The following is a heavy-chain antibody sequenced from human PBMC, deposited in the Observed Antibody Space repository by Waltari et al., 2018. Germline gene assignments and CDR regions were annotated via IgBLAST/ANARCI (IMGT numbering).Heavy chain of an antibody. Sequence: EVQLVESGGGLVKPGGSLRLSCAASGFTFSSYSMNWVRQAPGKGLEWVSSISSSSSYIYYADSVKGRFTISRDNAKNSLYLQMNSLRAEDTAGYYCASSPTQGDWFDPWGQGTLVTVSS. D-gene: IGHD3-16*01. V-gene: IGHV3-21*01. CDR1: GFTFSSYS. J-gene: IGHJ5*02. CDR3: ASSPTQGDWFDP. CDR2: ISSSSSYI.